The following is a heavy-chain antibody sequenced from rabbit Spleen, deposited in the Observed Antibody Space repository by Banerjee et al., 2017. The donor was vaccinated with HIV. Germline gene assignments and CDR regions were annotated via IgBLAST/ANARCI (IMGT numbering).Heavy chain of an antibody. CDR1: GFSFSSNYY. D-gene: IGHD1-1*01. CDR3: TRDDLDDGSRGYDF. CDR2: IDTASGGS. J-gene: IGHJ3*01. Sequence: QEQLEESGGGLVQPGASLTLTCTASGFSFSSNYYMCWVRQAPGKGLEWIACIDTASGGSYYATWAKGRFTISKTSSTTVTLQMTSLTAADTATYFCTRDDLDDGSRGYDFWGQGTLVTVS. V-gene: IGHV1S45*01.